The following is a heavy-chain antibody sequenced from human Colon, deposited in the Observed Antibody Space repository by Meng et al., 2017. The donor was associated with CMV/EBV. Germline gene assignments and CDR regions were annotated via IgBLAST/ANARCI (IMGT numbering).Heavy chain of an antibody. J-gene: IGHJ4*01. D-gene: IGHD2-15*01. CDR3: AKHDTKCGYGRDYFEY. CDR1: GFTFSDYY. Sequence: GGSLRLSCAASGFTFSDYYMSWIRQAPGKGLEWISEISSSSNTNHYADSRRGRFTISRDNAKNSLYLQVNSLKAEDTAVYYCAKHDTKCGYGRDYFEYWGQGILVTVSS. V-gene: IGHV3-11*01. CDR2: ISSSSNTN.